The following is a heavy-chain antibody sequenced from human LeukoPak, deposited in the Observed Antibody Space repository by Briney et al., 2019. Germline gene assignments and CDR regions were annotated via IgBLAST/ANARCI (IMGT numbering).Heavy chain of an antibody. D-gene: IGHD5-12*01. CDR1: GFTFSSYD. CDR3: AKMGSVSGLKDYFDY. Sequence: GGSLRLSCAASGFTFSSYDMSWVRQAPGKGLEWVSAISGSGGSTYYADSVKGRFTISRDNSKNTLYLQMNSLRAEDTAVYYCAKMGSVSGLKDYFDYWGQGTLVTVSS. CDR2: ISGSGGST. V-gene: IGHV3-23*01. J-gene: IGHJ4*02.